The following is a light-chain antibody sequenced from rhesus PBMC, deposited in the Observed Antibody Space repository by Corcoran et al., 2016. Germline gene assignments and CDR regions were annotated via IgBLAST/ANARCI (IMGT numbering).Light chain of an antibody. Sequence: DIQMTQSPSSLSASVGDTVTITCQASQGISSWLAWYQQKPGKAPKLLSSKASSLQSGVPPRFSGGGAGKDCTLTISSLQPEDFATYYCLQYSSSPYSFGQGTKVEIK. V-gene: IGKV1-22*01. CDR2: KAS. J-gene: IGKJ2*01. CDR1: QGISSW. CDR3: LQYSSSPYS.